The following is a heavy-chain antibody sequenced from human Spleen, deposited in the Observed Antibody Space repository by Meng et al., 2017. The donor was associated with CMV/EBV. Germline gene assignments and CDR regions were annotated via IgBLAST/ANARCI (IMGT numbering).Heavy chain of an antibody. J-gene: IGHJ4*02. CDR2: IRYDGSNK. D-gene: IGHD1-1*01. CDR1: GFTFSSYS. Sequence: GGSLRLSCAASGFTFSSYSMNWVRQAPGKGLEWVAFIRYDGSNKYYADSVKGRFTISRDNSKNTLYLQMNSLRAEDTAVYYCAKDLTKVADYWGQGTLVTVSS. V-gene: IGHV3-30*02. CDR3: AKDLTKVADY.